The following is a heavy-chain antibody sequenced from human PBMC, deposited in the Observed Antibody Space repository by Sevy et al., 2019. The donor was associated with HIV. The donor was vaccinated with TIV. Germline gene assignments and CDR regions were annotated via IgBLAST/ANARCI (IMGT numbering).Heavy chain of an antibody. V-gene: IGHV3-48*01. J-gene: IGHJ5*02. CDR3: ARGYCVSTTCSGSS. D-gene: IGHD2-2*01. Sequence: GGSLRLSCAASGFTFSSYSMNWVRQAPGNGLEWVSHISSSSSSIYYADSVKGRFTISRDNAKNSLYLQMNSLRAEDTAVYYCARGYCVSTTCSGSSWGQGTLVTVSS. CDR1: GFTFSSYS. CDR2: ISSSSSSI.